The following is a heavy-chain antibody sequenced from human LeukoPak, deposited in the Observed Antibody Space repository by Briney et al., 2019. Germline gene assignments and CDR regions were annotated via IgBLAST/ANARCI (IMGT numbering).Heavy chain of an antibody. J-gene: IGHJ4*02. CDR3: AKAEYYDILTGYSLDY. CDR2: ISWNSGII. D-gene: IGHD3-9*01. Sequence: PGGSLRLSCAASGFTFDDYAMHWVRQAPGKGLEWVSGISWNSGIIGYADSVKGRFTISRDNAKNSLYLQMNSLRAEDTALYYCAKAEYYDILTGYSLDYWGQGTLVTVSS. V-gene: IGHV3-9*01. CDR1: GFTFDDYA.